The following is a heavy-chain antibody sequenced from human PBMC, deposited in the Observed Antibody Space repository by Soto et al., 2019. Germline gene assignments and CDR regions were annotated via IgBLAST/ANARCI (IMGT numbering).Heavy chain of an antibody. CDR3: ARRIQLDGPGF. Sequence: EVQLVESGGGLVKPGGSLRLSCAASGFTFSSYHMAWVRQAPGKGLEWVSSISSGSDFIYYADSVQGRFTISRDNAKNSLYLEMNILRAEDTAVYYCARRIQLDGPGFWGQGTLVTVSS. CDR2: ISSGSDFI. D-gene: IGHD6-13*01. CDR1: GFTFSSYH. J-gene: IGHJ4*02. V-gene: IGHV3-21*02.